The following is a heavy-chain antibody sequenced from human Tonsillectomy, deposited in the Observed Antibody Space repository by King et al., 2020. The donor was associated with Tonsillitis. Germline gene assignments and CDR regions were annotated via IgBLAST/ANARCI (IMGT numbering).Heavy chain of an antibody. CDR2: ISYDGGDK. Sequence: VQLVESGGGVVQPGRSLRLSCATSGFTFSTYGMHWVRQAPGKGLEWVALISYDGGDKKYADSVKGRFTISRDNFKNTLYLQMNSVRTGDTGVYFCAKVEVAYDYWGQGALVTVSS. CDR3: AKVEVAYDY. CDR1: GFTFSTYG. J-gene: IGHJ4*02. D-gene: IGHD2-15*01. V-gene: IGHV3-33*05.